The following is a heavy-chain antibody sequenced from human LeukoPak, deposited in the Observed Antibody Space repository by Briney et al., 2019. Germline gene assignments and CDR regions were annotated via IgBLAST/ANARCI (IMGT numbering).Heavy chain of an antibody. J-gene: IGHJ5*02. V-gene: IGHV1-18*01. CDR2: ISAYNGNT. D-gene: IGHD3-16*01. CDR1: GYTFTSNG. Sequence: ASVKVSCKTSGYTFTSNGISWVRQAPGQGLEWMGWISAYNGNTNYAQKLQGRVTMTTDTSTSTAYMELRSLRSDDTAVYYCARRDYLENWFDPWGQGTLVTVSS. CDR3: ARRDYLENWFDP.